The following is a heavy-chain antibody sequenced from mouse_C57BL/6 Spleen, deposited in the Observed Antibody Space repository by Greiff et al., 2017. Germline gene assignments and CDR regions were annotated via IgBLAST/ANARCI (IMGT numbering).Heavy chain of an antibody. CDR2: IWTGGGT. CDR3: ARRTTTVVDYYAMDY. CDR1: GFSLTSYA. J-gene: IGHJ4*01. V-gene: IGHV2-9-1*01. D-gene: IGHD1-1*01. Sequence: QVQLQQSGPGLVAPSQSLSITCTVSGFSLTSYAISWVRQPPGKGLEWLGVIWTGGGTNYNSALKPRLSISKDNSKSQVFLKMNSLQTDDTARYYCARRTTTVVDYYAMDYWGQGTSVTVSS.